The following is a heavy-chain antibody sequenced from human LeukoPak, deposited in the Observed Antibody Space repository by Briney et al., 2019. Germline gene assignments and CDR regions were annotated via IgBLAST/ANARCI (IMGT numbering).Heavy chain of an antibody. CDR2: ISGSGGST. CDR3: AKDGYSSSWYTAFDY. D-gene: IGHD6-13*01. V-gene: IGHV3-23*01. Sequence: GGSLRLSCAASGFTFSSYAMSWVRQAPGKGLEWVSAISGSGGSTYYADSVKGRFTISRDNSKNTLYLQMNSLRAEDTAVYYCAKDGYSSSWYTAFDYWGRGTLVTVSS. CDR1: GFTFSSYA. J-gene: IGHJ4*02.